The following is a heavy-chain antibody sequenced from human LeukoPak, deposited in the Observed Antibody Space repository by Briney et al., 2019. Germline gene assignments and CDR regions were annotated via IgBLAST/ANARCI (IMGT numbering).Heavy chain of an antibody. D-gene: IGHD2-21*02. CDR2: IIPMFDTA. Sequence: SVKVSCKASGGTFSSYAISWVRQAPGQGLEWMGGIIPMFDTANYAQKFQGRVTLTADESTSTACMELSSLRSEDTAVYYCARHYCGGDCYPKPYYYYYYMDVWGKGTTVTISS. J-gene: IGHJ6*03. CDR3: ARHYCGGDCYPKPYYYYYYMDV. V-gene: IGHV1-69*13. CDR1: GGTFSSYA.